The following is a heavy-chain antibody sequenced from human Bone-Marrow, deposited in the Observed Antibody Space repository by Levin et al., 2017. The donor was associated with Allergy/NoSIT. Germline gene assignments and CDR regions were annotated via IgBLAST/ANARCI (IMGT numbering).Heavy chain of an antibody. Sequence: LSLTCADSTSTFSNYYMTWVRPAPGKGLEWVATVNKDGSDQHYVGSVRGRFTISRDNAKHSLYLQMNSLRAEDTAVYYCARHNWWSFDYWGQGTLVTVSS. D-gene: IGHD2-15*01. CDR3: ARHNWWSFDY. J-gene: IGHJ4*02. CDR1: TSTFSNYY. V-gene: IGHV3-7*01. CDR2: VNKDGSDQ.